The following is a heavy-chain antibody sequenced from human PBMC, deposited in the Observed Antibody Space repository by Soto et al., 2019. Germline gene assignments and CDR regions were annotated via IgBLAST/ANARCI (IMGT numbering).Heavy chain of an antibody. J-gene: IGHJ4*02. D-gene: IGHD3-10*01. V-gene: IGHV1-69*13. CDR1: GGTFNTYA. CDR3: ARGYGADFGRVSY. Sequence: QVQLVQSGAEVKKPGSSVRVSCKASGGTFNTYAITWVRQAPGRGLEWVGGVDPLSGAIHYSQKLQGRVTITVDNPRTTAYMELKNLTLADTAFYFCARGYGADFGRVSYWGQGTLVSVSS. CDR2: VDPLSGAI.